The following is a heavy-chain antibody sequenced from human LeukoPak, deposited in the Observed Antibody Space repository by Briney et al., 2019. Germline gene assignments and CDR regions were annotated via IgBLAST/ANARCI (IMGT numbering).Heavy chain of an antibody. D-gene: IGHD4-17*01. CDR3: ARGSLYGDYDFDY. CDR2: MSYAENNK. Sequence: GRSLRLSCAASGFTFSSNDMHWVRQAPGKGLEWVAVMSYAENNKYYADSVKGRSTISRDNSKNTLYLQMNSLRAEDTAVYYCARGSLYGDYDFDYWGQGTLVTVSS. V-gene: IGHV3-33*01. J-gene: IGHJ4*02. CDR1: GFTFSSND.